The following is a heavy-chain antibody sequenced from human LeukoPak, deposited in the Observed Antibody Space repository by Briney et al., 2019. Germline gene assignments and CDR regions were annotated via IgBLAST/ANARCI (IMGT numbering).Heavy chain of an antibody. Sequence: PTGGSLRLSCAASGLTFRNYGMHWVRQAPGKGLEWVAVIWYDGSNQYYLDSVKGRFTVSRDNAKNTLYLQMNSLRAEDTAVYYCATDRNSGKYYDYWGQGTLVTVSS. CDR2: IWYDGSNQ. CDR1: GLTFRNYG. CDR3: ATDRNSGKYYDY. D-gene: IGHD1-26*01. J-gene: IGHJ4*02. V-gene: IGHV3-33*01.